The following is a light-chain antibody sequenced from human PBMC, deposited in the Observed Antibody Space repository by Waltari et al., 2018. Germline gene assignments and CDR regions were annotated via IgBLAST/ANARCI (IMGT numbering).Light chain of an antibody. V-gene: IGLV2-14*03. CDR1: SSDVGGYNY. CDR2: DVS. CDR3: SSYTSSSTLV. J-gene: IGLJ2*01. Sequence: QSALTQPASVSGSPGQSIPISCTGTSSDVGGYNYVSWYQQHPGKASKLMIYDVSNRPSGVSNRFSGSKSGNTASLTISGLQAEDEADYYCSSYTSSSTLVFGGGTKLTVL.